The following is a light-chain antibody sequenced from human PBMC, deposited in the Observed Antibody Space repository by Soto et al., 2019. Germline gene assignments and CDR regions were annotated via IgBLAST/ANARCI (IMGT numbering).Light chain of an antibody. CDR2: LNSDGSH. CDR1: NGHSSYA. V-gene: IGLV4-69*01. J-gene: IGLJ2*01. CDR3: QTWDTGSVI. Sequence: QLVLTQSPSASASLGASVKFTCTLCNGHSSYAIAWHQQRPEKGPRYLMKLNSDGSHNKGDGIPDRFSGSSSGAERFLTISSLQSEDEADYYCQTWDTGSVIFGGGTKVTVL.